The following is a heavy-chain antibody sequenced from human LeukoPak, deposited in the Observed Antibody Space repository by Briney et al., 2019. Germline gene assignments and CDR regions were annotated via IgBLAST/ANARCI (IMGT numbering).Heavy chain of an antibody. V-gene: IGHV4-61*02. CDR3: ARGRYDYVWGSYRYGMEAFDI. CDR1: GGSISSGSYY. D-gene: IGHD3-16*02. CDR2: IYTSGST. J-gene: IGHJ3*02. Sequence: SQTLSLTCTVSGGSISSGSYYWSWIRQPAGKGLEWIGRIYTSGSTNYNPSLNIRVTISVYTSKNQFSLKLSSVTAADTAVYYCARGRYDYVWGSYRYGMEAFDIWGQGTMVTVSS.